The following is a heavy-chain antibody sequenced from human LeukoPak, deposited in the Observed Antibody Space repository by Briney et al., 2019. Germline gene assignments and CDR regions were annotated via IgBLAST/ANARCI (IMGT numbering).Heavy chain of an antibody. V-gene: IGHV4-39*07. CDR2: IYYSGST. J-gene: IGHJ5*02. CDR3: ARDAVVLAAIPVNWFDP. CDR1: GGSISSSSYY. Sequence: SETLSLTCTVSGGSISSSSYYWGWIRQPPGKGLEWIGSIYYSGSTYYNPSLKSRVTISVDTSKNQFSLKLSSVTAADTAVYYCARDAVVLAAIPVNWFDPWGQGTLVTVSS. D-gene: IGHD2-2*01.